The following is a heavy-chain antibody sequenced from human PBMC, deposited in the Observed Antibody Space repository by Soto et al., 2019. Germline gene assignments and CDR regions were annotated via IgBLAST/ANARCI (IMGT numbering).Heavy chain of an antibody. D-gene: IGHD4-4*01. CDR3: ASETLQYQQGPPEYGFDV. V-gene: IGHV4-4*02. Sequence: QVQLQESGPGLVKTSGTLALPCAFSGCSLSSSKWWRWVRQPPGKGLVWNGEIYQSGSTNYNPFIMGRVTISLDKSKNPFSLELNSVTAADTAVYYCASETLQYQQGPPEYGFDVWGQGTTVTFSS. J-gene: IGHJ6*02. CDR1: GCSLSSSKW. CDR2: IYQSGST.